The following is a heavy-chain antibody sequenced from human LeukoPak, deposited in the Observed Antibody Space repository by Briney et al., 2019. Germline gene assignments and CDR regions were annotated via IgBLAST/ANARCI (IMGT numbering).Heavy chain of an antibody. CDR2: ISGSGGST. CDR1: GFTFSSYA. Sequence: GGSLRLSCAASGFTFSSYAMSWVRQAPGKGLEWVSAISGSGGSTYYADSVKGRFTISRDNSKNTLYLQTNSLRAEDTAVYYCAKDTVTASPYYYYGMDVWGQGTTVTVSS. D-gene: IGHD4-17*01. CDR3: AKDTVTASPYYYYGMDV. J-gene: IGHJ6*02. V-gene: IGHV3-23*01.